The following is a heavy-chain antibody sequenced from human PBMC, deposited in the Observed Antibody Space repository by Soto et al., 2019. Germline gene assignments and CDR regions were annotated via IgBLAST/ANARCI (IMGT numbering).Heavy chain of an antibody. CDR2: FNPILSFS. Sequence: QVQLVQSGAEVKKPGSSVKVSCKASGDTFNFYTINWVRQAPGLGLEWMGRFNPILSFSNSALKFHGRVTLTANKSTSTAYMVLSSLRSEDTAIYYCATSFGSGSRAFDYWGEGAQGTVSS. V-gene: IGHV1-69*02. D-gene: IGHD3-10*01. J-gene: IGHJ4*02. CDR1: GDTFNFYT. CDR3: ATSFGSGSRAFDY.